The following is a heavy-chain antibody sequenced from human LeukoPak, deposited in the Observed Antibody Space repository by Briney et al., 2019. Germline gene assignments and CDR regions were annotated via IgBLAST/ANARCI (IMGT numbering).Heavy chain of an antibody. CDR3: ARDRHSTGWYYFDY. CDR2: INSGSTTI. CDR1: GLTFSRYS. D-gene: IGHD6-19*01. Sequence: GGSLRLSCAASGLTFSRYSMNWVRQTPGKALEWVSYINSGSTTIYYADSVKGRFTISRDNAKNSLYLQMNSLRDEDTAVYYCARDRHSTGWYYFDYWGQGTLVTVSS. J-gene: IGHJ4*02. V-gene: IGHV3-48*02.